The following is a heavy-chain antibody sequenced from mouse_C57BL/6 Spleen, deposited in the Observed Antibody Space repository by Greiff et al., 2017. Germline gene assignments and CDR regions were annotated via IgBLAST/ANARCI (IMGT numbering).Heavy chain of an antibody. CDR1: GYSITSGYY. CDR3: ARDGYYYGSSFYAMDY. J-gene: IGHJ4*01. CDR2: ISYDGSN. D-gene: IGHD1-1*01. Sequence: EVKLQESGPGLVKPSQSLSLTCSVTGYSITSGYYWNWIRQFPGNKLEWMGYISYDGSNNYNPSLKNRISITRDTSKNQFFLKLNSVTTEDPATYYCARDGYYYGSSFYAMDYWGQGTSVTVSS. V-gene: IGHV3-6*01.